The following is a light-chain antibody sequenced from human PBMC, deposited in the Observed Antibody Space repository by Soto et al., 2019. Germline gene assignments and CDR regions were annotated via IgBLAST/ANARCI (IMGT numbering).Light chain of an antibody. Sequence: QSALTQPASVSGSPGQSITISCTGTSTDIGTYNFVSWYRQYPGKAPQLMISEASKRPSGVSNRFSGSKSGNPASLTISGLQADDEADYYCCSYAGSRTWVFGGGTKLTVL. CDR3: CSYAGSRTWV. J-gene: IGLJ3*02. CDR2: EAS. CDR1: STDIGTYNF. V-gene: IGLV2-23*01.